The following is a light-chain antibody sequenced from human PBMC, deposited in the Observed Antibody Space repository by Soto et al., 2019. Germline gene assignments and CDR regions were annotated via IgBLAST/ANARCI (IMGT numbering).Light chain of an antibody. CDR2: GAS. J-gene: IGKJ3*01. CDR3: QQYGSSPFT. Sequence: EIVLTQSPGTLSLSPGERATLSCRASQSVSSSYLAWYQQKPGQAPRLLIYGASSRATGIPDRFSGSGSGTDFTLTISRLEPEDFAVYYCQQYGSSPFTLGPGTKADIK. V-gene: IGKV3-20*01. CDR1: QSVSSSY.